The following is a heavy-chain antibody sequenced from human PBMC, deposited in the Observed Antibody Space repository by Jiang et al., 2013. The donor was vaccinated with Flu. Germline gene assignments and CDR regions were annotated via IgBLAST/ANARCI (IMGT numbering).Heavy chain of an antibody. CDR2: ISSSTSYT. V-gene: IGHV3-11*06. D-gene: IGHD1-26*01. Sequence: VQLLESGGGLVKPGGSLRLSCAASGFTFSDYFMSWIRQAPGKGLEWVSYISSSTSYTKYADSVKGRFTISRDNAKSSLYLQMISLRAEDTAVYYCARGGGSYLSDYWGQGTLVTVSS. CDR1: GFTFSDYF. J-gene: IGHJ4*02. CDR3: ARGGGSYLSDY.